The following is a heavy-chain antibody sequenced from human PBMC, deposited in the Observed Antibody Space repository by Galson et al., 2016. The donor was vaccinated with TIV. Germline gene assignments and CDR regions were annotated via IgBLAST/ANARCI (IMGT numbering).Heavy chain of an antibody. V-gene: IGHV4-31*03. CDR1: GGSICNGGYY. Sequence: TLSLTCNVSGGSICNGGYYWSWIRQHPGKGLEWIGNIYYSGSTDYNPSLKSRVAISVDTSKNQFSLRLSSVTAADTAMYYCARWADSGSYYEYFQHWGQGTLVTVSS. D-gene: IGHD1-26*01. CDR2: IYYSGST. CDR3: ARWADSGSYYEYFQH. J-gene: IGHJ1*01.